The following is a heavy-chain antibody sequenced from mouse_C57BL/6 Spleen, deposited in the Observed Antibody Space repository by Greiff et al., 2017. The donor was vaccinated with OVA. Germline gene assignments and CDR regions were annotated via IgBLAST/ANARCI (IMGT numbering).Heavy chain of an antibody. CDR3: AREITTADYYAMDY. D-gene: IGHD1-2*01. V-gene: IGHV1-63*01. J-gene: IGHJ4*01. CDR2: IYPGGGYT. CDR1: GYTFTNYW. Sequence: QVQLQQPGAELVRPGTSVKMSCKASGYTFTNYWIGWAKQRPGHGLEWIGDIYPGGGYTNYNEKFKGKATLTADKSSSTAYMQLHRLTSEDSAICYCAREITTADYYAMDYWGQGTSVTVSS.